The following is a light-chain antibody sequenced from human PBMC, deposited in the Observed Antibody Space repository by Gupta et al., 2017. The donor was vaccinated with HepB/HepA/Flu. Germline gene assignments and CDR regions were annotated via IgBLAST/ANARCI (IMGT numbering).Light chain of an antibody. J-gene: IGKJ4*01. V-gene: IGKV3-15*01. CDR3: QQYNDWPLT. Sequence: ETXXXQSPAXXXVSPGERATLSCRASQSVSSNLAWYQQKRGQAPRLLIYGVSTRATGIPDRFTGSGSGTEFTLTISSLQSEDFAVYYCQQYNDWPLTFGGGTKVEI. CDR1: QSVSSN. CDR2: GVS.